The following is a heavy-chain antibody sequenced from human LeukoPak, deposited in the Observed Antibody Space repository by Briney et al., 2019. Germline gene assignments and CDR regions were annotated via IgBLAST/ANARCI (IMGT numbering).Heavy chain of an antibody. CDR3: ARDLGGDGYNYYFDY. Sequence: GGFLRLSCAASGFNVSSNCMSWVRQAPGKGLEWVSVIYSGGSTYYADSVKGRFTISRDNSKNTLYLQMNSLRAEDTAVYYCARDLGGDGYNYYFDYWGQGTLVIVSS. V-gene: IGHV3-53*01. CDR2: IYSGGST. D-gene: IGHD5-24*01. J-gene: IGHJ4*02. CDR1: GFNVSSNC.